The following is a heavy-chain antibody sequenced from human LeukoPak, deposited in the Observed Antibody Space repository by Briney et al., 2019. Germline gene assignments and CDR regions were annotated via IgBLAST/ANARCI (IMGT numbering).Heavy chain of an antibody. Sequence: GGSLRLSCAASGFTFSSYGMHWVRQAPGKGLEWVAVISYDGSNKYYADSVKGRFTISRDNSKNTLYLQMNSLRAEDTAVYYCAKEAEVLRYFHYWDQGTLVTVSS. V-gene: IGHV3-30*18. D-gene: IGHD3-9*01. CDR2: ISYDGSNK. CDR3: AKEAEVLRYFHY. CDR1: GFTFSSYG. J-gene: IGHJ4*02.